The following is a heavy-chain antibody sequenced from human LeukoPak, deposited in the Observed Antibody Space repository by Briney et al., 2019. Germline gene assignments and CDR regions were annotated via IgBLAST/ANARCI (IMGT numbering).Heavy chain of an antibody. V-gene: IGHV4-59*01. CDR2: IHYSGST. D-gene: IGHD3-3*01. CDR1: GGSISRYY. Sequence: PSETLSLTCAVSGGSISRYYWNWIRQPPGERLEWIGWIHYSGSTAYNPSLESRVTISVDTSKNQFSLKLSSVTAADTAVYYCARGARITIFGHSQGTFDPWGQGTLVTVSS. J-gene: IGHJ5*02. CDR3: ARGARITIFGHSQGTFDP.